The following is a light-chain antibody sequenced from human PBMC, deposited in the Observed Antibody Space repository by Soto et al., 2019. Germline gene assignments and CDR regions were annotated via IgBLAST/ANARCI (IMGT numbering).Light chain of an antibody. V-gene: IGKV1-5*03. J-gene: IGKJ1*01. CDR2: QAS. CDR3: QQYKTSPS. Sequence: DMEGSQSPSALAAFVGDRVTITSRASESISRWLAWYQHKPGQAPRVLIHQASTLEGDVPSRFSGSGSGTDFTLTISDLQPDDFASYFCQQYKTSPSFGQGTKV. CDR1: ESISRW.